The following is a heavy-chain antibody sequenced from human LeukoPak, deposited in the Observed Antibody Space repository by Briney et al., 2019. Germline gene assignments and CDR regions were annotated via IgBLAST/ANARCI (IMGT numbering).Heavy chain of an antibody. CDR2: FDPEDGET. J-gene: IGHJ6*03. CDR3: ATGNTRTSAITVFSSYMDV. CDR1: GYTLTELS. Sequence: ASVKVSCKVSGYTLTELSMHWVRQAPGKGLEWMGGFDPEDGETIYAQKFQGRVTMTEDTSTDTAYMQLSSLRSEDTAVYYCATGNTRTSAITVFSSYMDVWGKGTTVTVSS. V-gene: IGHV1-24*01. D-gene: IGHD1-7*01.